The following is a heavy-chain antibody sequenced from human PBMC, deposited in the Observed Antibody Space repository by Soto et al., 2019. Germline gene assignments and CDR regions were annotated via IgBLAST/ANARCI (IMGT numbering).Heavy chain of an antibody. V-gene: IGHV1-69*13. Sequence: SVQVSFQASGGTFSSYAISWVRQAPGQGLEWMVGIIPIFGTANYAQKFQGRVTITAEESTSTDYMELSSLRSEETAVYYCARKDTAMVVXWGQGTLVTVSX. CDR3: ARKDTAMVVX. D-gene: IGHD5-18*01. J-gene: IGHJ4*02. CDR1: GGTFSSYA. CDR2: IIPIFGTA.